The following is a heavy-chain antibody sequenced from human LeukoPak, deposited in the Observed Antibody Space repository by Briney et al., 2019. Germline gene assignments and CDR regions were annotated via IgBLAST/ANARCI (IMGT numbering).Heavy chain of an antibody. CDR1: GFTFSDYY. Sequence: GGSLRLSCAASGFTFSDYYMSLIRQAPGKGLEWVSYISSSGSTIYYADSVKGRFTISRDNAKNSLYLQMNNLRVEDTAVYYCARDQPIGYNYGYPFDNWGQGTLVTVSS. CDR2: ISSSGSTI. V-gene: IGHV3-11*04. D-gene: IGHD5-18*01. CDR3: ARDQPIGYNYGYPFDN. J-gene: IGHJ4*02.